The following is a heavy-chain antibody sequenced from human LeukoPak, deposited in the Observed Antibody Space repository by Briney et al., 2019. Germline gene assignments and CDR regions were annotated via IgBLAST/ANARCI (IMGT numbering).Heavy chain of an antibody. J-gene: IGHJ4*02. Sequence: PGGSLRLSCAASGFTFSSYAMHWVRQAPGKGLEWVAVISYDGSNKYYADSVKGRFTISRDNSKNTLYLQMNSLRAEDTAVYYCARDPGLSAAGTVGHFDYWGQGTLVTVSS. V-gene: IGHV3-30*04. CDR2: ISYDGSNK. CDR3: ARDPGLSAAGTVGHFDY. CDR1: GFTFSSYA. D-gene: IGHD6-25*01.